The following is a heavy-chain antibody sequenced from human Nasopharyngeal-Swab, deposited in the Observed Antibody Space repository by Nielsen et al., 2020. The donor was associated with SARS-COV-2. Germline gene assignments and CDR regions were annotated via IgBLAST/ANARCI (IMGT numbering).Heavy chain of an antibody. J-gene: IGHJ4*02. Sequence: GGSLRLSCAASGFTFSSYGMHWVRQAPGKGLEWVAVIWYDGSNKYYADSVKGRFTISRGNSKNTLYLQMNSLRAEDTAVYYCARENDYADEYYFDYWGQGTLVTVSS. CDR3: ARENDYADEYYFDY. CDR2: IWYDGSNK. D-gene: IGHD4-17*01. V-gene: IGHV3-33*01. CDR1: GFTFSSYG.